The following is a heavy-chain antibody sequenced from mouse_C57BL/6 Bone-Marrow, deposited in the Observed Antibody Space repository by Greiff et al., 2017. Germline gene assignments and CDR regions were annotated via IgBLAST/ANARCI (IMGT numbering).Heavy chain of an antibody. CDR2: IYPGGGYT. CDR1: GYTFTNYW. V-gene: IGHV1-63*01. CDR3: ARGGYGMDY. J-gene: IGHJ4*01. Sequence: VQLQQSGAELVRPGTSVKMSCKASGYTFTNYWIGWAKQRPGHGLEWIGDIYPGGGYTNYNEKFKGKATLTVDTSSSTAYMQLSSLTSEDSAICYCARGGYGMDYWGQGTSVTVSS.